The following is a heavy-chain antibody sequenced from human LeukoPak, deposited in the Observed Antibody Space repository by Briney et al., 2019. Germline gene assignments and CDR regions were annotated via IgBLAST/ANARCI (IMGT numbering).Heavy chain of an antibody. CDR2: INHSGST. V-gene: IGHV4-34*01. CDR3: ARGRTKFMIT. Sequence: SETLSLTCAVYGVSFSGYYWSWIRQPPGKGLGWIGEINHSGSTNYNPSLKSRVTISVDTSKNQFSLKLSSVTAADTAVYYCARGRTKFMITWGQGTLVTVSS. D-gene: IGHD3-16*01. J-gene: IGHJ4*02. CDR1: GVSFSGYY.